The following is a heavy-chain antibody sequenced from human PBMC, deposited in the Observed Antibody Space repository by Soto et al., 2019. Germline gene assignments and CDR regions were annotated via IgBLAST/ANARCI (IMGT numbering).Heavy chain of an antibody. CDR1: AGSITTSY. D-gene: IGHD3-22*01. CDR3: ASSGIVGREVNTWFDP. V-gene: IGHV4-59*01. CDR2: ISYRGST. J-gene: IGHJ5*02. Sequence: TSETLSLTCTVSAGSITTSYWSWIRQPLGKALEWIGYISYRGSTNYNPSLKSRLTISIDTSKSQISLKLTSMTTADTAVYYCASSGIVGREVNTWFDPWGQGTLVTVSS.